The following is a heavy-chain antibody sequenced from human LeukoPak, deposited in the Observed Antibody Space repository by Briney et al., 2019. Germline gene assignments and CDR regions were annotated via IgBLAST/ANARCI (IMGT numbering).Heavy chain of an antibody. Sequence: SVKVSCKASGGTFSSYAISWVRQAPGQGLEWMGGIIPIFGTANYAQKFQGRVAITADESTSTAYMELSSLRSEDTAVYYCARETIAAAGKFDYWGQGTLVTVSS. CDR2: IIPIFGTA. V-gene: IGHV1-69*01. D-gene: IGHD6-13*01. J-gene: IGHJ4*02. CDR3: ARETIAAAGKFDY. CDR1: GGTFSSYA.